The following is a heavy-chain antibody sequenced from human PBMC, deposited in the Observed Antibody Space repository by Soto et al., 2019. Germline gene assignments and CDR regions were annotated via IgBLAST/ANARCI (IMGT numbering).Heavy chain of an antibody. CDR1: GGSFSGYY. J-gene: IGHJ4*02. CDR3: ARLNYGDFQLYYFDY. D-gene: IGHD4-17*01. CDR2: INHSGST. Sequence: PSETLSLTCAVYGGSFSGYYWSWIRQPPGKGLEWIGEINHSGSTNYNPSLKSRVTISVDTSKNQFSLKLSSVTAADTAVYYCARLNYGDFQLYYFDYWGQGTLVTVSS. V-gene: IGHV4-34*01.